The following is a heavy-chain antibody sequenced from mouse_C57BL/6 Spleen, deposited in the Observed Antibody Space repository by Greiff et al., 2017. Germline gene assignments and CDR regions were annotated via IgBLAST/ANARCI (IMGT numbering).Heavy chain of an antibody. V-gene: IGHV1-7*01. CDR1: GYTFTSYW. J-gene: IGHJ4*01. Sequence: VQLQQSGAELAKPGASVKLSCKASGYTFTSYWLHWVKQRPGQGLEWIGYINPSSGYTKYTQKFKDKATLTADKSSSSAYMQLSSLTDEDSAVYYCANSLGAMDYWGQGTSVTVSS. CDR2: INPSSGYT. D-gene: IGHD3-3*01. CDR3: ANSLGAMDY.